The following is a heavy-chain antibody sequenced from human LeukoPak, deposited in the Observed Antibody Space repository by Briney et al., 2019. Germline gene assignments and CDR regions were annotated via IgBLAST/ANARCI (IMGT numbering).Heavy chain of an antibody. Sequence: SQTLSLTCAVSGGSISSGGYSWSWTRQPPGKGLEWIGYIYHSGSTYYNPSLKSRVTISVDRSKNQFSLKLSSVTAADTAVYYCARARYSNYRYAGMDVWGQGTTVTVSS. V-gene: IGHV4-30-2*01. CDR1: GGSISSGGYS. J-gene: IGHJ6*02. CDR3: ARARYSNYRYAGMDV. CDR2: IYHSGST. D-gene: IGHD4-11*01.